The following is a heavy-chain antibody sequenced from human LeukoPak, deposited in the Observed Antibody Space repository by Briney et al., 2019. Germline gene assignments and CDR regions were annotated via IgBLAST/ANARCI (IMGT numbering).Heavy chain of an antibody. D-gene: IGHD3-22*01. J-gene: IGHJ4*02. CDR3: ASYRGYYYY. CDR1: GGSISSSSYY. CDR2: IYYSGST. V-gene: IGHV4-39*07. Sequence: SETLSLTCTVSGGSISSSSYYWGWIRQPPGKGLEWIGSIYYSGSTYYNPSLKSRVTISVDTSKNQFSLKLSSATAADTAVYYCASYRGYYYYWGQGTLVTVSS.